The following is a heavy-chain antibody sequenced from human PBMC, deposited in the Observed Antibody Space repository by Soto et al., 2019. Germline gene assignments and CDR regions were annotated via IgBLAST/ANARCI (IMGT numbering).Heavy chain of an antibody. V-gene: IGHV4-31*03. CDR1: GGSVSSGGYY. CDR2: IYYSGST. J-gene: IGHJ4*02. Sequence: SETLSLTCTVSGGSVSSGGYYWSWIRQHPGKGLEWIGYIYYSGSTYYNPSLKSRVTISVDTSKNQFSLKLSSVTAADTAVYYCARMTTVLFDYWGQGTLVTVSS. CDR3: ARMTTVLFDY. D-gene: IGHD4-17*01.